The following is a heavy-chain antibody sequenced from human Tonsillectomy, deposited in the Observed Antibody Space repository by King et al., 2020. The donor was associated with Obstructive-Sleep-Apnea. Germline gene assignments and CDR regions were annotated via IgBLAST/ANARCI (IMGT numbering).Heavy chain of an antibody. Sequence: QLQESGPGLVKPSETLSLICTVSGGPVSSGSYYWSWIRQTPGEGLEWIGYIYYTGDTNYNPSLKSRVTISVDTSKNQFSLILSSVTAADTAVYYCTIGSVGYSGMDFWGQGTTVTVSS. CDR2: IYYTGDT. D-gene: IGHD1-26*01. CDR3: TIGSVGYSGMDF. V-gene: IGHV4-61*01. CDR1: GGPVSSGSYY. J-gene: IGHJ6*02.